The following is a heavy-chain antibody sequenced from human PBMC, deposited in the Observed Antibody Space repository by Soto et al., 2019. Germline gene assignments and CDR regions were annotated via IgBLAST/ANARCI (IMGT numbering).Heavy chain of an antibody. CDR3: ARQTVRVSGYCSGGSCYPQSDWFDP. CDR2: TYYRSKWHN. V-gene: IGHV6-1*01. D-gene: IGHD2-15*01. Sequence: SQTLSLTCAISGDSVSSNSAAWNWVRQSPSRGLERLGRTYYRSKWHNDYAVSVKSRITINPDTSKNQFSLQLNSVTPEDTAVYYCARQTVRVSGYCSGGSCYPQSDWFDPWGQGTLVTVSS. CDR1: GDSVSSNSAA. J-gene: IGHJ5*02.